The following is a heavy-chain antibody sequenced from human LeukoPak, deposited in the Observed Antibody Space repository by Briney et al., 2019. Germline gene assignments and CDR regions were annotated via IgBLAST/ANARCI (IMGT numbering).Heavy chain of an antibody. CDR3: ARGAAVGATGWFDP. CDR1: GFTFSSYS. J-gene: IGHJ5*02. CDR2: ISSSSSYI. V-gene: IGHV3-21*01. Sequence: GGSLRLSCAASGFTFSSYSMNWVRQAPGKGLEWVSSISSSSSYIYYADSVKGRFTISRDNAKNSLYLQMNSLRAEDTAVYYCARGAAVGATGWFDPWGQGTLVTVSS. D-gene: IGHD1-26*01.